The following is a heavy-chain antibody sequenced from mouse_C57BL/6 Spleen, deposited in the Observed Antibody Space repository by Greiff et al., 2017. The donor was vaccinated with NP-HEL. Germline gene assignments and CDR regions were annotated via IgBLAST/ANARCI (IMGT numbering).Heavy chain of an antibody. J-gene: IGHJ1*03. CDR3: ARRELTGTWYFDV. CDR2: ISYDGSN. Sequence: EVKLQESGPGLVKPSQSLSLTCSVTGYSITSGYYWNWIRQFPGNKLEWMGYISYDGSNNYNPSLKNRISITRDTSKNQFFLKLNSVTTEDTATYYCARRELTGTWYFDVWGTGTTVTVSS. V-gene: IGHV3-6*01. CDR1: GYSITSGYY. D-gene: IGHD4-1*01.